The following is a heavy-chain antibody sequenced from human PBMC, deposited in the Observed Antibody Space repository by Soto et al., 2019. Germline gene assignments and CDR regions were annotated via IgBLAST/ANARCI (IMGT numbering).Heavy chain of an antibody. CDR3: ARAGGGELGTLYYYYMDV. J-gene: IGHJ6*03. CDR2: IWYDGSNK. CDR1: GFTFSSYG. D-gene: IGHD6-13*01. Sequence: QVQLVESGGGVVQPGRSLRLSCAASGFTFSSYGMHWVRQAPGKGLEWVAVIWYDGSNKYYADSVKGRFTISRDNSKNTLYLQMNSLRAEDTAVYYCARAGGGELGTLYYYYMDVWGKGTTVTVSS. V-gene: IGHV3-33*01.